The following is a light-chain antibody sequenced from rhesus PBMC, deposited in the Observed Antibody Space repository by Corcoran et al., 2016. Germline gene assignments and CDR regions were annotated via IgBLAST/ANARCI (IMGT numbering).Light chain of an antibody. Sequence: DIVMTQSPDSLAVSLGERVTINCKSSQSLLYSSNNKDYLAWYQQKPGQGPKMLIYWASIREDWVPNRLSGSGSGTDFTLTISGLQAEDVAVYYCRQYYSAPLTFGGGTKV. V-gene: IGKV4-1*01. J-gene: IGKJ4*01. CDR1: QSLLYSSNNKDY. CDR2: WAS. CDR3: RQYYSAPLT.